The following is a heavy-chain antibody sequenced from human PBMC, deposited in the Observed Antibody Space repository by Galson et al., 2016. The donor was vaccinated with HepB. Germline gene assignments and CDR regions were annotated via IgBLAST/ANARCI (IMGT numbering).Heavy chain of an antibody. V-gene: IGHV4-4*02. CDR2: TSHSGNT. CDR3: ASNRGGGSYFDS. D-gene: IGHD3-16*01. Sequence: SETLSLTCAVSSDSINSKNWWSWVRQPPGKGLEWIGETSHSGNTNYSPSLKSRVTITLDKPKNQFSLNLKYMTAADTAVYYCASNRGGGSYFDSWGQGILVTGSS. CDR1: SDSINSKNW. J-gene: IGHJ4*02.